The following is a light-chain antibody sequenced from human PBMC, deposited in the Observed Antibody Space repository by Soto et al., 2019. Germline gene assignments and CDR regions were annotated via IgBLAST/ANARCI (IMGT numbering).Light chain of an antibody. Sequence: DIQMTQSPSSLSASVGDRVTITCRASQSIITYLNWYQQKPGKAPNLLIYAASSLQSGVPSRFSGSGSGTDFTLTITSLQPADFATYYWQQSYSAPRTFGQGTKVEIK. CDR3: QQSYSAPRT. CDR2: AAS. V-gene: IGKV1-39*01. J-gene: IGKJ1*01. CDR1: QSIITY.